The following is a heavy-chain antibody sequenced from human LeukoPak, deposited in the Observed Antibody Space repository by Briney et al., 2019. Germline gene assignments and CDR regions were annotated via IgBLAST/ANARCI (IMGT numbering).Heavy chain of an antibody. CDR3: ARGSAMGGIWFDP. CDR1: GGTFTSYA. CDR2: IIPIFGKA. J-gene: IGHJ5*02. Sequence: ASVKVSCKASGGTFTSYAISWVRQAPGQGLEWMGGIIPIFGKANYAQKFQGRVTITADESTSTAYMELSSLRSEDTAVYYCARGSAMGGIWFDPWGQGTLVTVSS. V-gene: IGHV1-69*13. D-gene: IGHD3-10*01.